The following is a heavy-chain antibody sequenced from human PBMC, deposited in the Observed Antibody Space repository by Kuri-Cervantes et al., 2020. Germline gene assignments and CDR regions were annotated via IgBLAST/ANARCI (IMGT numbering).Heavy chain of an antibody. J-gene: IGHJ6*02. CDR1: GGSFSGYY. CDR2: IKQDGSEK. V-gene: IGHV3-7*01. CDR3: LVPAATSWPLDV. Sequence: LSLTCAVYGGSFSGYYWSWVRQAPGKGLEWAANIKQDGSEKYYVDSVKGRFTISRDNAKNSLYLQMNSLRAEDTAVYYCLVPAATSWPLDVWGQGTTVTVSS. D-gene: IGHD2-2*01.